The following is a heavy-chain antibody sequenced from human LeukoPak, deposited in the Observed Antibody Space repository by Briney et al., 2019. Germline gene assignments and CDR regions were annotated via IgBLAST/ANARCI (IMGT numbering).Heavy chain of an antibody. CDR1: GFTFSSYA. D-gene: IGHD6-19*01. J-gene: IGHJ4*02. V-gene: IGHV3-23*01. Sequence: GGSLRLSCAASGFTFSSYAMSWVRQAPGKGLEWVSAISGSGGSTYYADSVKGRFTISRDNSKNTLYLQMNSLKTEDTAVYYCTTAQWLVTDYFDYWGQGTLVTVSS. CDR2: ISGSGGST. CDR3: TTAQWLVTDYFDY.